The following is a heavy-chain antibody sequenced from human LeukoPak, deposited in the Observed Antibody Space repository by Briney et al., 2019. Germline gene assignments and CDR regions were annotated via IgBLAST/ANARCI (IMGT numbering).Heavy chain of an antibody. V-gene: IGHV4-59*01. J-gene: IGHJ5*02. CDR2: IYYGGST. Sequence: PSETLSLTCTVSGGSISTYYWSWIRQPPGKGPEWIGYIYYGGSTNYNPSLKSRVTISVDTSKNQFSLKLTSVTAADTAVYYCARQMAAAGNNWFDPWGQGTLVTVSS. D-gene: IGHD6-13*01. CDR1: GGSISTYY. CDR3: ARQMAAAGNNWFDP.